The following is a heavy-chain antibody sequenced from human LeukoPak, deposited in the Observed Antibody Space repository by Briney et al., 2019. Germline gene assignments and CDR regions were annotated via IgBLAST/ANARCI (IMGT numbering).Heavy chain of an antibody. Sequence: SETLSLTCTVSGGSISIRSYYWGWIRQPPGKGLEWIGSIYYSGSTYYNPSLKSRVTISVDTSKNQFSLKLSSVTAADTAVYYCARGYFDWLTSYWYFDLWGRGTLVTVSS. CDR3: ARGYFDWLTSYWYFDL. J-gene: IGHJ2*01. D-gene: IGHD3-9*01. CDR1: GGSISIRSYY. V-gene: IGHV4-39*07. CDR2: IYYSGST.